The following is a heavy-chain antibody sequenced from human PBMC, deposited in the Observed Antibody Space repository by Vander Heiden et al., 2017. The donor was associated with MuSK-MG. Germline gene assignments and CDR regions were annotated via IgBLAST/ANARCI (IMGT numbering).Heavy chain of an antibody. CDR1: GGSIRSSRYY. CDR3: ARGSDFWSGYSEY. J-gene: IGHJ4*02. CDR2: IYLSGIT. V-gene: IGHV4-39*02. D-gene: IGHD3-3*01. Sequence: QLQLQESGPGLVKPSETLSLTCTVSGGSIRSSRYYWGWIRQPPGKGLEWIGSIYLSGITYYNPSLKSRVTISVEAPKKHLSLKLSSVTAADTAVVDGARGSDFWSGYSEYWGQGTLGTVSS.